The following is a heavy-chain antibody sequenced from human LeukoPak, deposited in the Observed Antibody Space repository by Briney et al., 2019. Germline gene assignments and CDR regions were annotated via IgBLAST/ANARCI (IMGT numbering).Heavy chain of an antibody. D-gene: IGHD1-26*01. Sequence: GGSLRLSWAASGFIFSTYWVSRGRPVPGEGPGGVANIKQDGSEKYYVDSVKGRFTISRDNAKNSLYLQMNSLRAEDTAVYYCARDHGGGSYGLFDYWGQGTLVTVSS. CDR3: ARDHGGGSYGLFDY. CDR2: IKQDGSEK. J-gene: IGHJ4*02. CDR1: GFIFSTYW. V-gene: IGHV3-7*01.